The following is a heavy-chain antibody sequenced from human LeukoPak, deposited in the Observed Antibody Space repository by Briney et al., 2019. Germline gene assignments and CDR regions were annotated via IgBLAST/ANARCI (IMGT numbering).Heavy chain of an antibody. J-gene: IGHJ4*02. D-gene: IGHD3-3*01. Sequence: GGSLRLSCAASGFTFSSYGMSWVRQAPGKGLEWVSAISGSGGSTYYADSVRGRFTISRDNSKSTLYLQMNSLRAEDTAVYYCARLREIPVFGVVTKSTSYFDYWGQGTLVTVSS. V-gene: IGHV3-23*01. CDR1: GFTFSSYG. CDR2: ISGSGGST. CDR3: ARLREIPVFGVVTKSTSYFDY.